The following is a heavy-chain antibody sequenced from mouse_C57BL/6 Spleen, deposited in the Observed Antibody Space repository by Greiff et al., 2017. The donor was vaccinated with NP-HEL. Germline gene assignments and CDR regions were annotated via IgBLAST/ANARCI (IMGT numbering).Heavy chain of an antibody. CDR1: GYTFTSYW. Sequence: QVQLQQPGAELVKPGASVKLSCKASGYTFTSYWMQWVKQRPGQGLEWIGEIDPSDSYTNYNQKFKGKATLTVATSSSTAYMQLSSLTSEDSAVYYCARTTAQASGYWGQGTTLTVSS. J-gene: IGHJ2*01. V-gene: IGHV1-50*01. CDR2: IDPSDSYT. CDR3: ARTTAQASGY. D-gene: IGHD3-2*01.